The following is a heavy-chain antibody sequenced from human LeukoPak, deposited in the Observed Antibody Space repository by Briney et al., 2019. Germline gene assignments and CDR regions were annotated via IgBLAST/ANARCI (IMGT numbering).Heavy chain of an antibody. Sequence: SETLSLTCTVSGGSISSYYWSWIRQPPGKGLEWIGYIYYSGSTNYNPSLKSRVTISVDTSKNQFSLKLSSVTAADTAVYYCARGARYSSSSWFDPWGQGTLVTVSS. CDR3: ARGARYSSSSWFDP. CDR1: GGSISSYY. J-gene: IGHJ5*02. D-gene: IGHD6-13*01. V-gene: IGHV4-59*01. CDR2: IYYSGST.